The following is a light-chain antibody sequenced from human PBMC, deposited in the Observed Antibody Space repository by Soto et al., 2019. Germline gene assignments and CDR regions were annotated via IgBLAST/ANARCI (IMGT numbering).Light chain of an antibody. CDR2: ELT. Sequence: HSVLTQPPSVSGSPGQSVTISCTGTSSDVGAYNYVSWYQQHPGKAPKLVIYELTKRPSGVPDRFSGSKSGDTASLTVSGLQAEDEADYYCSSYAGSNNFVFGTGTKVTVL. CDR3: SSYAGSNNFV. CDR1: SSDVGAYNY. V-gene: IGLV2-8*01. J-gene: IGLJ1*01.